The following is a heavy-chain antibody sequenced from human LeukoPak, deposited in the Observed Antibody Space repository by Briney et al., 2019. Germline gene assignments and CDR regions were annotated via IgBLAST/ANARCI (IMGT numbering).Heavy chain of an antibody. J-gene: IGHJ5*02. D-gene: IGHD2-2*01. CDR2: ISAYNGNT. CDR3: ARGVSGYCSSTSCSRGFDP. CDR1: GYTFTSYA. Sequence: GASVKVSCKASGYTFTSYAMHWVRQAPGRRLEWMGWISAYNGNTNYAQKLQGRVTMTTDTSTSTAYMELRSLRSDDTAVYYCARGVSGYCSSTSCSRGFDPWGQGTLDTVSS. V-gene: IGHV1-18*01.